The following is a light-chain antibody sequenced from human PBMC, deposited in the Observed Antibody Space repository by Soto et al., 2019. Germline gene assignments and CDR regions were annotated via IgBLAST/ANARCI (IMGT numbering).Light chain of an antibody. CDR1: QSVSSN. J-gene: IGKJ1*01. Sequence: EIVMTQAPPTLSVSPGERANLSCRASQSVSSNLAWYQQKPGQAPRLLIYDASNRATGIPARFSGSGSGTDFTLTISSLEPEDSAVYYCQQRNNWPGTFGQGTKVDIK. V-gene: IGKV3-11*01. CDR2: DAS. CDR3: QQRNNWPGT.